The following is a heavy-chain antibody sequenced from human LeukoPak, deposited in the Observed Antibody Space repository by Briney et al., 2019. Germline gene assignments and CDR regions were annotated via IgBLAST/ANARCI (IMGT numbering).Heavy chain of an antibody. CDR2: INPNSGAT. D-gene: IGHD2-8*01. V-gene: IGHV1-2*02. CDR1: GYTLTDYF. CDR3: ARDNSLMVYDY. Sequence: ASVKVSCKASGYTLTDYFMHWVRQARGQGLEWMGWINPNSGATSYAQKFQGRVTMTRDTSISTAYMELSRLRSDDTAVYYCARDNSLMVYDYWGQGSPVTVSS. J-gene: IGHJ4*02.